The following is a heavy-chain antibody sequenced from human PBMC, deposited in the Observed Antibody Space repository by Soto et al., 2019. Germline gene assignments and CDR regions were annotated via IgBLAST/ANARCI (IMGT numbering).Heavy chain of an antibody. CDR1: GGTFRNYA. CDR3: AIPLPKQQLVRGAFDH. Sequence: QLQLVQSGAEVKKPGSSVKLSCKTSGGTFRNYAINWVRQAPGQGLEWMGGSIPVFGTANYAQTFQGRFTITADESTSTAYMELSSLRSEDTAVYYCAIPLPKQQLVRGAFDHWGQCTLVTVAS. CDR2: SIPVFGTA. V-gene: IGHV1-69*01. D-gene: IGHD6-13*01. J-gene: IGHJ4*02.